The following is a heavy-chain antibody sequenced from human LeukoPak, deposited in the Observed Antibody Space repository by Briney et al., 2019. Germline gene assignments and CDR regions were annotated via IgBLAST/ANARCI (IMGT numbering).Heavy chain of an antibody. CDR1: GGSISSSFYY. Sequence: SETLSLTCTVSGGSISSSFYYWSWIRQPPGKGLEWIGEINHSGSTNYNPSLKSRVTISVDTSKNRFSLKLSSVTAADTAVYYCARGVSGYYYYGMDVWGQGTTVTVSS. CDR3: ARGVSGYYYYGMDV. D-gene: IGHD6-25*01. CDR2: INHSGST. J-gene: IGHJ6*02. V-gene: IGHV4-39*07.